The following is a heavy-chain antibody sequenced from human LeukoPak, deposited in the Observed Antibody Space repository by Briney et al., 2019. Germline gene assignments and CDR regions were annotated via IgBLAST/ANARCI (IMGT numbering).Heavy chain of an antibody. D-gene: IGHD2-2*01. CDR3: ARKVVPAAMQWISGWFDP. CDR1: SGSISSSSYD. Sequence: YPSETLSLTCTVSSGSISSSSYDWGWIRQPPGKGREWFGSIYYSGGTYYNPSLKSRVTISVDTSKNQFSLKLSSVTAADTAVYYCARKVVPAAMQWISGWFDPWGQGTLVTVSS. J-gene: IGHJ5*02. CDR2: IYYSGGT. V-gene: IGHV4-39*01.